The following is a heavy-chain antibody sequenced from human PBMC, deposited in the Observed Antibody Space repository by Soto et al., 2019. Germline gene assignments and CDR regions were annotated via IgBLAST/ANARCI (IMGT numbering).Heavy chain of an antibody. V-gene: IGHV4-59*01. Sequence: QVQLQESGPGLVKPSETLSLTCTVSGGSISSYYWSWIRQPPGKGLEWIGYIYYSGSTNHNPSLKXRVTISVDTSKNQFSLKLSSVTAADTAVYYCARRYGGNFDYWGQGTLVTVSS. CDR2: IYYSGST. D-gene: IGHD3-16*01. J-gene: IGHJ4*02. CDR3: ARRYGGNFDY. CDR1: GGSISSYY.